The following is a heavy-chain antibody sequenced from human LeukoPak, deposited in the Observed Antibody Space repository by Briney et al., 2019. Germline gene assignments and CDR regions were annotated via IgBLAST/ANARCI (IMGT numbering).Heavy chain of an antibody. CDR2: INHSGST. CDR1: GGSFSGYY. D-gene: IGHD3-22*01. V-gene: IGHV4-34*01. Sequence: PSETLSLTCAVYGGSFSGYYWSWIRQPPGKGLEWIGEINHSGSTNYNPSLKSRVTISVDTSKNQFSLKLSSVTAADTAVYYCARDSFKGGYDSSGYCFDYWGQGTLVTVSS. J-gene: IGHJ4*02. CDR3: ARDSFKGGYDSSGYCFDY.